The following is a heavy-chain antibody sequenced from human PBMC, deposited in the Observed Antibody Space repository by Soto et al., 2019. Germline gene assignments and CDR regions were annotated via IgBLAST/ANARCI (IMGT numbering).Heavy chain of an antibody. J-gene: IGHJ6*02. Sequence: ESLKISFKGSGYTFTNYWIGWVRQIPGKGLEWMGISYPGDSDTKYNTSFQGQVTISADKSITTTYLQWSSLKASDTAIYYCAALIFYYGMDVWGQGTTLTVSS. V-gene: IGHV5-51*01. CDR3: AALIFYYGMDV. CDR2: SYPGDSDT. D-gene: IGHD3-3*02. CDR1: GYTFTNYW.